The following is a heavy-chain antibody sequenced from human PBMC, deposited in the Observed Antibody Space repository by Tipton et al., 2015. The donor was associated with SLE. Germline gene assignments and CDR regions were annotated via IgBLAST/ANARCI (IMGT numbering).Heavy chain of an antibody. D-gene: IGHD3-10*02. CDR1: GGSISGHY. Sequence: TLSLTCSVSGGSISGHYWSWIRQPPGKGLEWIGYVYYSGSTNYNPSLKSRVSFSLDTSKNQFSLKLGSVTAADTAVYYCASVRGAFDIWGQGTMVTVPS. J-gene: IGHJ3*02. CDR2: VYYSGST. CDR3: ASVRGAFDI. V-gene: IGHV4-59*11.